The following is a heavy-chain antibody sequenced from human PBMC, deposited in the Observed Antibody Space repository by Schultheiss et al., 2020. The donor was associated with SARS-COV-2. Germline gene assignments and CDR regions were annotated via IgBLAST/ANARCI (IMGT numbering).Heavy chain of an antibody. V-gene: IGHV3-33*01. J-gene: IGHJ4*02. CDR2: MWYDGSNK. Sequence: GGSLRLSCAASGFTFSSYGMHWVRQAPGKGLVWVAVMWYDGSNKYYAESVKGRFTISRDNSKNTLYLQMNSLRAEDTAVYYCAREGSGQQLVSFFGYWGQGTLVTVAS. D-gene: IGHD6-13*01. CDR1: GFTFSSYG. CDR3: AREGSGQQLVSFFGY.